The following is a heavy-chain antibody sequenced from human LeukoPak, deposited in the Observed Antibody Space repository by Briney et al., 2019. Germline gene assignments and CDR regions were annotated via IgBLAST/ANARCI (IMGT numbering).Heavy chain of an antibody. J-gene: IGHJ4*02. Sequence: PGGSLRLSCAASGCTFSTYTMNWVRPAPGKGVEWVSSISSSSSYIYYADSVKGRFTISRDNAKNALYLQMNSLRAEDTAVYYCARDALAAGYRLEWYYFDYWGQGTLVTVSS. CDR1: GCTFSTYT. CDR3: ARDALAAGYRLEWYYFDY. CDR2: ISSSSSYI. V-gene: IGHV3-21*01. D-gene: IGHD2-2*01.